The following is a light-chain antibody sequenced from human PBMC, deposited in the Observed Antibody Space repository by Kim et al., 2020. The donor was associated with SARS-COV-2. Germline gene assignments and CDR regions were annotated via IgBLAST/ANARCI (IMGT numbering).Light chain of an antibody. Sequence: LAPGERATLSCRASQSVRSNFLAWYQHKPGQAPRLLISAASNRATGIPDRFSGSGSGTDFTLTITRLEPEDLAVYYCQQYGSAPVTFGQGTKLEIK. V-gene: IGKV3-20*01. CDR3: QQYGSAPVT. CDR2: AAS. J-gene: IGKJ2*01. CDR1: QSVRSNF.